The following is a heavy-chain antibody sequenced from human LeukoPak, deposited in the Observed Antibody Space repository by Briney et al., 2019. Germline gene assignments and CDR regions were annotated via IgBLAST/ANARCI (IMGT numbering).Heavy chain of an antibody. Sequence: GGSLRLSCAASGLIFSSYWMSWARQAPGKGLEWVANIKQDGSEEYYVDSVKGRFTISRDNAKNSLYLQMNSLRAEDTAVYYCARHRRYCSGGSCYFGYYFDSWGPGTLVTVSS. D-gene: IGHD2-15*01. CDR1: GLIFSSYW. CDR3: ARHRRYCSGGSCYFGYYFDS. J-gene: IGHJ4*02. V-gene: IGHV3-7*03. CDR2: IKQDGSEE.